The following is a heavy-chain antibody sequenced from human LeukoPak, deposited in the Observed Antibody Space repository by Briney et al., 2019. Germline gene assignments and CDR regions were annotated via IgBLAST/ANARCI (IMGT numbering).Heavy chain of an antibody. V-gene: IGHV4-59*01. CDR1: GGSINNYY. CDR2: IFCSGST. D-gene: IGHD1-26*01. Sequence: PSETLSLTCTVSGGSINNYYWTWIRQPPGKGLEWISYIFCSGSTHYNPSLKSRVTISVDTSKNQFSLKLTSVTAADTAVYYCARQPWEGTAYYFDFWGLGTLVTVSS. CDR3: ARQPWEGTAYYFDF. J-gene: IGHJ4*02.